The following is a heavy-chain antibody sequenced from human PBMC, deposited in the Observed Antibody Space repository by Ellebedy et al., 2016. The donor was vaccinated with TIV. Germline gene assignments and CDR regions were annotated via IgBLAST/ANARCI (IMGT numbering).Heavy chain of an antibody. D-gene: IGHD3-16*01. J-gene: IGHJ4*02. V-gene: IGHV2-70*11. CDR3: ARGRYGFDY. CDR1: GFSLSTSGMC. Sequence: SGPTLVKPTQTVTLTCTFSGFSLSTSGMCVSWIRQPPGKALEWLARIDWDDDKYYSTSLRTRLTISEDTSKNQVVLTMTNMDPVDTATYYWARGRYGFDYWGQGTLVTVFS. CDR2: IDWDDDK.